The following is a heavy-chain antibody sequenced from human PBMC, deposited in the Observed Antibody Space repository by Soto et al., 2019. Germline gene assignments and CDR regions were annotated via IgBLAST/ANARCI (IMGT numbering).Heavy chain of an antibody. Sequence: QVQLVESGGGEVQPGRSLRLSCAASGFTFSTHAMHWVRQAPGKGLECVAIVSFDGSNKYYADSVKGRFTTSRDNSKNTLYLQMSGLTPEDTAFYYCARDQTGITTAGGGRIDRWGQGTLVTVSS. D-gene: IGHD6-13*01. CDR2: VSFDGSNK. J-gene: IGHJ5*02. CDR1: GFTFSTHA. V-gene: IGHV3-30-3*01. CDR3: ARDQTGITTAGGGRIDR.